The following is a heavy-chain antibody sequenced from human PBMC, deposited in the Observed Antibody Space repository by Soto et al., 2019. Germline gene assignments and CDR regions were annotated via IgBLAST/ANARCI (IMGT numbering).Heavy chain of an antibody. J-gene: IGHJ5*02. D-gene: IGHD2-15*01. V-gene: IGHV3-23*01. CDR1: GFIFDNYA. Sequence: GGSLRLSCAASGFIFDNYAMNWVRQAPGKGLEWVSTIDKEGVGTHYADSVKGRFTISRDNSRNMLYLQMNSLRADDTAMYYCAKPPYCSGGSCFDPWGQGTLVTVSS. CDR2: IDKEGVGT. CDR3: AKPPYCSGGSCFDP.